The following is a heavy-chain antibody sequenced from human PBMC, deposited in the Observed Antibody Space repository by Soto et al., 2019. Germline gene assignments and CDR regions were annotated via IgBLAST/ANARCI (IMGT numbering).Heavy chain of an antibody. Sequence: QVQLQESGPGLVKPSQTLSLTCTVSGGSISSGGYYWSWIRQHPGKGLEWIGYIYYSGSAYYNPSLKSRVTISAETSKPQLSLRMRSVTDADTAVYYCARDAGGRYQLLSPWFDPWGQGTLVTVSS. CDR1: GGSISSGGYY. CDR3: ARDAGGRYQLLSPWFDP. V-gene: IGHV4-31*03. D-gene: IGHD2-2*01. CDR2: IYYSGSA. J-gene: IGHJ5*02.